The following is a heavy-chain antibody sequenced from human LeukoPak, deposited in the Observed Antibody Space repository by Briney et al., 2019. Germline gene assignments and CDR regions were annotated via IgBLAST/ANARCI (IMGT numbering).Heavy chain of an antibody. D-gene: IGHD6-13*01. CDR2: ISWDGGST. V-gene: IGHV3-43*01. CDR3: AKDIAPGEAAAGTGYFQH. J-gene: IGHJ1*01. Sequence: GGSLRLSCAASGFTFDDYTMHWVRQAPGKGLEWVSLISWDGGSTYYADSVKGRFTISGDNSKNSLYLQMNSLRTEDTALYYCAKDIAPGEAAAGTGYFQHWGQGTLVTVSS. CDR1: GFTFDDYT.